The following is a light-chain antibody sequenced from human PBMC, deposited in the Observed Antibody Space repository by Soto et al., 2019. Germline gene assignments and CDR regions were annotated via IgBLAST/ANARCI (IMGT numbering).Light chain of an antibody. J-gene: IGLJ3*02. Sequence: QSALTQPRSVSGSPGQSVTISCTGTSSDVGGYNYVSWYQQHPGKAPKLMIYDVSEWPSGVPDRFFGSKSGNTASLTISGLQAEDEADYYCCSYAGSYTWVFGGGTKLTVL. V-gene: IGLV2-11*01. CDR3: CSYAGSYTWV. CDR2: DVS. CDR1: SSDVGGYNY.